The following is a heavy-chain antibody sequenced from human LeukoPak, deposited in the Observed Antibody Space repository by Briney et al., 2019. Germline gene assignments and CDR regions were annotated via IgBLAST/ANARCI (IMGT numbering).Heavy chain of an antibody. V-gene: IGHV4-39*01. CDR2: IYYSGST. Sequence: SETLSLTSTVSGGSISSSSYYWGWIRQPPGKGLEWIGSIYYSGSTYYNLSLKSRVTISVDTSKNQFSLKLSSVTAADTTVYYCARHARSSSHPSNWFDPWGQGTLVTVSS. D-gene: IGHD6-13*01. J-gene: IGHJ5*02. CDR3: ARHARSSSHPSNWFDP. CDR1: GGSISSSSYY.